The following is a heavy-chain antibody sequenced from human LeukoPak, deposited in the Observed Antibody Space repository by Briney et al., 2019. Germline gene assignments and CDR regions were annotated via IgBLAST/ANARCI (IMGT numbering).Heavy chain of an antibody. CDR1: GFTFSSYS. V-gene: IGHV3-21*01. CDR3: ARHVGGQWLVQDY. CDR2: ISSSSSYI. Sequence: GGSLRLSCAASGFTFSSYSMNWVRQAPGKGLEWVSSISSSSSYIYYADSVKGRFTISRDNAKNSLYLQMNSLRAEDTAVYYCARHVGGQWLVQDYWGQGTLVTVSS. D-gene: IGHD6-19*01. J-gene: IGHJ4*02.